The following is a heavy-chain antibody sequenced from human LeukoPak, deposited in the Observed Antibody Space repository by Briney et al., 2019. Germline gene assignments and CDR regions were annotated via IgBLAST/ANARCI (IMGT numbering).Heavy chain of an antibody. D-gene: IGHD5-18*01. CDR1: GGSISSSSYH. V-gene: IGHV4-39*07. Sequence: PSETLSLTCTVSGGSISSSSYHWGWIRQPPGKGLEWIGSIDYSGSTYHNPSLKSRVTISIDTSNNQFSLRVTSVTAADTAVYYCARRSSYGQAPYYYYMDVWGKGTTVIVSS. J-gene: IGHJ6*03. CDR3: ARRSSYGQAPYYYYMDV. CDR2: IDYSGST.